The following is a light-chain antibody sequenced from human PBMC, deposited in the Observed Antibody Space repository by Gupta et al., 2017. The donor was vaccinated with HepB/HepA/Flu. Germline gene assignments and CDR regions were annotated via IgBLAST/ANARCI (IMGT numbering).Light chain of an antibody. CDR1: SSNVGSHN. CDR3: GTWDKSLNAFV. Sequence: QSVLTQPPSASGTPGQRVNISCSGSSSNVGSHNINWYQQLPGPAPKLLIYSTNQRPSGVPDRFSASKSGTSASLAISGLQSEDEADYFCGTWDKSLNAFVFGTGTEVTVL. CDR2: STN. V-gene: IGLV1-44*01. J-gene: IGLJ1*01.